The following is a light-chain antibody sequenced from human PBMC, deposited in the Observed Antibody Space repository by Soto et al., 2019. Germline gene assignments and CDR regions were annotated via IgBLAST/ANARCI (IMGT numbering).Light chain of an antibody. V-gene: IGKV1-5*03. CDR3: QHYNGYPIT. Sequence: DIQMTQSPSTLSASVGDRVSITCRASQSITSWLAWYQQKPGKAPKLLIYKASTLQSGVPSRFSGSGSGTEFILTISSLQPDDFATYYCQHYNGYPITFGGGTKVEIK. CDR1: QSITSW. J-gene: IGKJ4*01. CDR2: KAS.